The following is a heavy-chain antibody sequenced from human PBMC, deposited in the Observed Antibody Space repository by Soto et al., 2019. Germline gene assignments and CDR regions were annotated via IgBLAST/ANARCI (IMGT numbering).Heavy chain of an antibody. CDR2: FYYSGNT. CDR3: ARKGAAASYAHYYMDV. CDR1: GGSISPYY. D-gene: IGHD6-13*01. Sequence: QVQLQESGPGLVKPSETLSLTCTVSGGSISPYYWSWIRQPPGKGLEWIGYFYYSGNTNYNPSLESRVTISVDTSRNRFSLNLTSATAADTAVYYCARKGAAASYAHYYMDVWGRGTAVTVSS. V-gene: IGHV4-59*01. J-gene: IGHJ6*03.